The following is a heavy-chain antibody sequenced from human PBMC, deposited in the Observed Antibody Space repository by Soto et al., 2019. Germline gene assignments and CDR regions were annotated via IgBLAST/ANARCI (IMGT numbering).Heavy chain of an antibody. J-gene: IGHJ4*02. CDR3: VRGIAVKPRYYFDY. CDR2: IYYTGST. D-gene: IGHD6-19*01. CDR1: GGSISSGDYY. Sequence: SETLSLTCTVSGGSISSGDYYWSWVRQPLGKDLEYIGYIYYTGSTYYNPSLKSRVTISLDTSKNQFSLKLSSVTAADTAVYYCVRGIAVKPRYYFDYLGQRTLVIVSS. V-gene: IGHV4-30-4*01.